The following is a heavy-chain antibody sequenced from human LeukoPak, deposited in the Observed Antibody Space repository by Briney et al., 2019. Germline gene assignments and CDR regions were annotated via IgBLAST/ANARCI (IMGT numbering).Heavy chain of an antibody. Sequence: GGSLRLSCAASGFTFSSYAMHWVRQAPGEGLEYVSAISSNGSSTYYANSVKGRFTISRDNSKNTLYLQMGSLIAEDMAVYYSARGGGEDTIVAPLAFDIWGQGTMVTVSS. CDR3: ARGGGEDTIVAPLAFDI. V-gene: IGHV3-64*01. CDR1: GFTFSSYA. J-gene: IGHJ3*02. CDR2: ISSNGSST. D-gene: IGHD3-22*01.